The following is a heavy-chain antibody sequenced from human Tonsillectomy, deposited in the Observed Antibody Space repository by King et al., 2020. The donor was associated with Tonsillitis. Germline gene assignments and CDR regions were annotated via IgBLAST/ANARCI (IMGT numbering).Heavy chain of an antibody. V-gene: IGHV1-46*01. J-gene: IGHJ5*02. CDR3: ARTPRRSNSWFDP. D-gene: IGHD4-11*01. CDR1: GYTFTSYY. CDR2: INPSGGST. Sequence: VQLVESGAEVKKPGASVKVSCTASGYTFTSYYMHWVRQAPGQGLEWMGIINPSGGSTSYAQKFQGRVTMTRDTSTSRVYMELSSLRSEDTAVYYCARTPRRSNSWFDPWGQGTLVTVSS.